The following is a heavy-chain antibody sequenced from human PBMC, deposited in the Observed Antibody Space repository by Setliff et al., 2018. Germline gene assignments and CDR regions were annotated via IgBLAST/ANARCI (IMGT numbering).Heavy chain of an antibody. CDR3: VRSQQLSGWWFDP. D-gene: IGHD6-13*01. CDR1: GYTFIYYY. CDR2: INPSGGGT. Sequence: ASVKVSCKASGYTFIYYYIHWVRQAPGQGLEWMGLINPSGGGTIYARKFQGRVTMARETSTSTVYMELSGLRSEDTAVYYCVRSQQLSGWWFDPWGQGTLVTVSS. V-gene: IGHV1-46*03. J-gene: IGHJ5*02.